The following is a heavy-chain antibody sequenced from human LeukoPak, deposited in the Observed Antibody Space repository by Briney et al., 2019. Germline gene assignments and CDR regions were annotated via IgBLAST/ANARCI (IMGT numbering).Heavy chain of an antibody. Sequence: KPSETLSLACAVYGGSFTTYYWSWIRQPPGKGLEWIGEINHSGHTNYNPSLKSRISMSVDSPKNQIALKLHSVTAADTAVCFCVRGPYSSDAGYWGQGTLVIVSS. CDR3: VRGPYSSDAGY. D-gene: IGHD5-12*01. J-gene: IGHJ4*02. CDR2: INHSGHT. CDR1: GGSFTTYY. V-gene: IGHV4-34*01.